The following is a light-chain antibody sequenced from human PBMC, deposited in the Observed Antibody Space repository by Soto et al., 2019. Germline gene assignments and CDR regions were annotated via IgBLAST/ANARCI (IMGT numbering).Light chain of an antibody. CDR2: NNN. CDR3: AAWDDSLNGPL. J-gene: IGLJ2*01. Sequence: QAVVTQPPSASGTPGQRVTLSCSGSSSNIASNTVNWYQQLPGTAPKLLIYNNNHRPSGVLDRFSGSKSGTSASLASSGLQSEDEADYYCAAWDDSLNGPLFGGGTKLTVL. CDR1: SSNIASNT. V-gene: IGLV1-44*01.